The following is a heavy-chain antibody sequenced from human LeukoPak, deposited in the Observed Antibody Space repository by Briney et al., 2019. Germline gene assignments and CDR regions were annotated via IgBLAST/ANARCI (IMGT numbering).Heavy chain of an antibody. CDR3: AKALGRGYCSGGSCYSGDAFDI. J-gene: IGHJ3*02. D-gene: IGHD2-15*01. CDR1: GFTFDDYA. V-gene: IGHV3-9*01. Sequence: PGGSLRLSCAASGFTFDDYAMHWVRQAPGKGLEWVSGISWNSGSIGYADSVKGRFTISRDNAKNSLYLQMNRLRAGDTALYYCAKALGRGYCSGGSCYSGDAFDIWGQGTMVTVSS. CDR2: ISWNSGSI.